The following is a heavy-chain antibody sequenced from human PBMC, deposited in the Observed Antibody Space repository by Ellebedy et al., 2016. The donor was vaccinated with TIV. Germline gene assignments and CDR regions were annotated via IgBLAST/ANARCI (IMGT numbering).Heavy chain of an antibody. CDR3: ARDPIVATITSTSRLDY. J-gene: IGHJ4*02. D-gene: IGHD5-12*01. CDR2: IKQDGSEK. Sequence: GESLKISCAASGFTFSSYEMNWVRQAPGKGLEWVANIKQDGSEKYYADSVKGRFTISRDNSKNTLYLQMNSLRAEDTAVYYCARDPIVATITSTSRLDYWGQGTLVTVSS. CDR1: GFTFSSYE. V-gene: IGHV3-7*01.